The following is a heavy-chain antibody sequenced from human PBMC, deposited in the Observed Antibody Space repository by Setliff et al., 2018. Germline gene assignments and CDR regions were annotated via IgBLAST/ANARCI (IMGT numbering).Heavy chain of an antibody. V-gene: IGHV4-4*07. D-gene: IGHD3-3*01. CDR3: ARISGFQYMDV. Sequence: SETLSLTCTVSGGSISSYYWSWFRQPAGKELEWLGQIYTSWSTNYNPSLKSRVTISLDTSKTQFSLSLSSVTAADTAVYYCARISGFQYMDVWGKGTTVTV. CDR2: IYTSWST. J-gene: IGHJ6*03. CDR1: GGSISSYY.